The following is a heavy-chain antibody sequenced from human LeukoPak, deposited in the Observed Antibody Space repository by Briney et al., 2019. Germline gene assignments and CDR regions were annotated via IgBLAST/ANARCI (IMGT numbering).Heavy chain of an antibody. J-gene: IGHJ4*02. Sequence: PGGSLRLSCAASGFTSSSYSMNWVRQAPGKGLEWVSSISSGSSYIYYADSVKGRFTISRDNAKNSLYLQMNSLRAEDTAVYYCARVYGGNRGYFDYWGQGTLVTVSS. CDR3: ARVYGGNRGYFDY. CDR1: GFTSSSYS. V-gene: IGHV3-21*01. CDR2: ISSGSSYI. D-gene: IGHD4-23*01.